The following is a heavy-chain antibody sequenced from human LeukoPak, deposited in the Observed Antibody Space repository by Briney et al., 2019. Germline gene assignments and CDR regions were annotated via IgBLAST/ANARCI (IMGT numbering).Heavy chain of an antibody. CDR1: GGSISSYY. V-gene: IGHV4-59*08. CDR3: ARLSSGYDSVGPYYYYYGMDV. Sequence: SETLSLTCTVSGGSISSYYWSWIRQPPGKGLEWIGYIYYSGSTNYNPSLKSRVTISVDTSKNQFSLKLSSVTAADTAVYYCARLSSGYDSVGPYYYYYGMDVWGQGTTVIVSS. D-gene: IGHD5-12*01. J-gene: IGHJ6*02. CDR2: IYYSGST.